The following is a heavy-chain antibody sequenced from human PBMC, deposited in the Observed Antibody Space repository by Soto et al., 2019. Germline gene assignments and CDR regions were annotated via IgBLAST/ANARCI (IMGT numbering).Heavy chain of an antibody. V-gene: IGHV1-2*02. CDR2: INPNSGGT. CDR3: ARDYAPVRSGWPEYCFDY. D-gene: IGHD6-19*01. Sequence: ASVKVSCKASGYTFTGYYMHWVRQAPGQGLEWMGWINPNSGGTNYAQKFQGRVTMTRDTSISTAYMELSRLRSDDTAVYYCARDYAPVRSGWPEYCFDYWGQGTLVTVSS. CDR1: GYTFTGYY. J-gene: IGHJ4*02.